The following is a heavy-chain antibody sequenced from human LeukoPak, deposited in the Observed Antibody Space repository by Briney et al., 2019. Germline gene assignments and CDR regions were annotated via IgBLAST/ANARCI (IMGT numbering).Heavy chain of an antibody. J-gene: IGHJ4*02. CDR2: IYSGGST. D-gene: IGHD2-8*02. CDR1: GFTVSSNY. CDR3: ATYRQVLLHFES. V-gene: IGHV3-66*01. Sequence: PGGSLRLSCAASGFTVSSNYMSWVRQAPGKGLEWVSVIYSGGSTYYADSVKGRFTISRDNSKNTLYLQMNSLRVEDTAIYYCATYRQVLLHFESWGQGTLVTVSS.